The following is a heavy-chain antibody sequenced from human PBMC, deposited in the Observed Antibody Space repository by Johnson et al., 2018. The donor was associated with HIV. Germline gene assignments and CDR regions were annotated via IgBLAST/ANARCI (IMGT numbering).Heavy chain of an antibody. J-gene: IGHJ3*02. Sequence: QVQLVESGGDVVQPGRSLRLSCAASGFTFSSYGMHWVRQAPGKGLDWVAFIRYDGSNKYYVASVRGRFTISRDNAKNSLSLQMNSLRAEDTAMYYCARGYSSSSDDAFDIWGQGTLVTVSS. D-gene: IGHD6-13*01. CDR2: IRYDGSNK. CDR1: GFTFSSYG. CDR3: ARGYSSSSDDAFDI. V-gene: IGHV3-33*08.